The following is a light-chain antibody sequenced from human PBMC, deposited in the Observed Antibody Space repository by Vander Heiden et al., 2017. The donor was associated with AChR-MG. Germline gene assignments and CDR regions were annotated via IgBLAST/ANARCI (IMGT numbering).Light chain of an antibody. CDR2: DVT. CDR1: SSDVGRYNY. J-gene: IGLJ3*02. CDR3: NSYTSSNTLV. V-gene: IGLV2-14*03. Sequence: QSALTPPASVSGSPGLSITISCTGTSSDVGRYNYVSWFQQHPGKAPQLIIYDVTKRPSGVSYRFSGSKSGNTASLTISGLQAEDEADYYCNSYTSSNTLVFGGGTKLTVL.